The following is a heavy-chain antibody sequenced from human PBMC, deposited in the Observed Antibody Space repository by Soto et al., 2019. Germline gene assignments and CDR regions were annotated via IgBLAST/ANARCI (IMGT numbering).Heavy chain of an antibody. J-gene: IGHJ5*02. D-gene: IGHD4-17*01. V-gene: IGHV3-30*18. Sequence: QVQLVESGGGAVQPGRSLRLSCAASGFTFDSHGMHWVRQAPGTGLEWVAVISSDGNNKYYADSVKGRFTISRDNFNNILYLQVSSLRAEDTAVYYCAKDLLPNTVTTCGSWGQGTLVTVSS. CDR3: AKDLLPNTVTTCGS. CDR1: GFTFDSHG. CDR2: ISSDGNNK.